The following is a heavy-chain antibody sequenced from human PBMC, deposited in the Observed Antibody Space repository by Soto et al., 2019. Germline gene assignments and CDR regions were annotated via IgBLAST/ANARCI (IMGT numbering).Heavy chain of an antibody. CDR3: ARDGSIAARPTFDY. CDR2: IYSGGST. J-gene: IGHJ4*02. CDR1: GFTVSSNY. Sequence: EVQLVESGGGLVQPGGSLRLSCAASGFTVSSNYMSWVRQAPGKGLEWVSVIYSGGSTYYADSVKGRFTISRDNSKNPLYLQMNSLRAEDTAVYYCARDGSIAARPTFDYWGQGTLVTVSS. D-gene: IGHD6-6*01. V-gene: IGHV3-66*01.